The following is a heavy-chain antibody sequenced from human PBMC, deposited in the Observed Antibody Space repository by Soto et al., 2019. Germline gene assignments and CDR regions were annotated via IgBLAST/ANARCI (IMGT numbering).Heavy chain of an antibody. V-gene: IGHV1-18*04. Sequence: QVQLVQSGAEVKKPGASVKVSCKFSGYNFINYGMTWVRQAPGQGLEWMGWISGSNGATKYAQRFQARVTVTTDTSTNTAYMELRSLRLDDTAVYYCARDSKWLIINGNWFDSWGQGTLVTVSS. J-gene: IGHJ5*01. CDR1: GYNFINYG. CDR3: ARDSKWLIINGNWFDS. CDR2: ISGSNGAT. D-gene: IGHD5-12*01.